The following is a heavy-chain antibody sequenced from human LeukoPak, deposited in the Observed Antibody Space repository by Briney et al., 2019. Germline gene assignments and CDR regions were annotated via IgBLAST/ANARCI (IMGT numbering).Heavy chain of an antibody. CDR3: ARDVTYCSSTSCFFDY. Sequence: GGSLRLSCEASGFTFSAYAMTWVRQAPGKGLEWVSSIGSDNKPHYSDSVKGRFTISRDNSKNTLYLQMNSLRAEDTAVYYCARDVTYCSSTSCFFDYWGQGTLVTVSS. CDR2: IGSDNKP. CDR1: GFTFSAYA. V-gene: IGHV3-69-1*01. J-gene: IGHJ4*02. D-gene: IGHD2-2*01.